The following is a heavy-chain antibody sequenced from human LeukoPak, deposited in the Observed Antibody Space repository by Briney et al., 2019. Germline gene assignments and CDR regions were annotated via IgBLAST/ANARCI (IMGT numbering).Heavy chain of an antibody. Sequence: SETLSLTCTVSGDSISTYQWSWIRQPPGKELEWIGNVYYSGSANYNPSLKSRIIISVDASKNQFSLKLSPVIAADTAVYYCARVGVDYSGNIIKYFYDYWGPGTLVTVSS. D-gene: IGHD4-23*01. CDR1: GDSISTYQ. J-gene: IGHJ4*02. V-gene: IGHV4-59*01. CDR2: VYYSGSA. CDR3: ARVGVDYSGNIIKYFYDY.